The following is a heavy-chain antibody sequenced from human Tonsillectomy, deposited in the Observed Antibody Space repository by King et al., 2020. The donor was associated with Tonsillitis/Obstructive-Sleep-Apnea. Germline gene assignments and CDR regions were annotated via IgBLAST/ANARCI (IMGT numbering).Heavy chain of an antibody. Sequence: VPLLESGGGLVQPGGSLRLSCAASGFTFSSYAMSWVRQAPGKGLEWVSAISCSGGSTYYADSVKGRFTISRDNSKNTLYLQMNSLRAEDTAVYYCAKPRRITGTTSVDAFDIWGQGTMVTVSA. CDR2: ISCSGGST. CDR3: AKPRRITGTTSVDAFDI. D-gene: IGHD1-7*01. J-gene: IGHJ3*02. CDR1: GFTFSSYA. V-gene: IGHV3-23*01.